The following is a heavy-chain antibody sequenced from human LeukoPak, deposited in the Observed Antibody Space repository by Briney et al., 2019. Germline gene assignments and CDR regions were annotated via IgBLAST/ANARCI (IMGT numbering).Heavy chain of an antibody. CDR1: GGSINNDY. V-gene: IGHV4-59*01. D-gene: IGHD6-19*01. CDR2: INFSGRI. Sequence: SETLSLTCTVSGGSINNDYWSWIRQPPGKGLEWIGYINFSGRINYNPSLKSRVTISGDTSKNQFSLRLSSMTAADTAVYYCARGAGWYEYWGQGTLVTVSS. J-gene: IGHJ4*02. CDR3: ARGAGWYEY.